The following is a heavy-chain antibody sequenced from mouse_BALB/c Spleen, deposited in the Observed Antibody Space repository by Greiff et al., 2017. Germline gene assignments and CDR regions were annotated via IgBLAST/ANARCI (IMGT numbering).Heavy chain of an antibody. Sequence: QVQLQQPGAELVKPGASVKMSCKASGYTFTSYWIHWVKQRPGQGLEWIGVIDPSDSYTSYNQKFKGKATLTVDTSSSTAYMQLSSLTSEDSAVYYCTRGDYGSSPWFAYWGQGTLVTVSA. CDR1: GYTFTSYW. D-gene: IGHD1-1*01. J-gene: IGHJ3*01. CDR2: IDPSDSYT. CDR3: TRGDYGSSPWFAY. V-gene: IGHV1S127*01.